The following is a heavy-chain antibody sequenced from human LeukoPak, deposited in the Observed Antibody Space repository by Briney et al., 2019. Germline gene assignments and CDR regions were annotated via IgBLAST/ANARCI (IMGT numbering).Heavy chain of an antibody. CDR1: GYTFTGYY. J-gene: IGHJ2*01. D-gene: IGHD2-2*02. CDR2: INPNSGGT. CDR3: ARDLSSAIPYWYFDL. V-gene: IGHV1-2*02. Sequence: VASVKVSCKASGYTFTGYYMHWVRQAPGQGLEWMGWINPNSGGTNYAQKFQGRVTMTRDTSISTAYMELSRLRSDDTAVYYCARDLSSAIPYWYFDLWGRGTLVTVSS.